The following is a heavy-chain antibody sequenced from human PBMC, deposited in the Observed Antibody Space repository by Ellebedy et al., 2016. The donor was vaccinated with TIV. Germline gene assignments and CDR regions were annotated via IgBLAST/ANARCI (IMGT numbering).Heavy chain of an antibody. CDR2: ISYDGSNK. Sequence: PGGSLRLSCAASGFTFSSYAMHWVRQAPGKGLEWVAVISYDGSNKYYADSVKGRFTISRDNSKNTLYLQMNSLRAEDTAVYYCARIQLWPLHYYGMDVWGQGTTVTVSS. V-gene: IGHV3-30-3*01. D-gene: IGHD5-18*01. CDR3: ARIQLWPLHYYGMDV. CDR1: GFTFSSYA. J-gene: IGHJ6*02.